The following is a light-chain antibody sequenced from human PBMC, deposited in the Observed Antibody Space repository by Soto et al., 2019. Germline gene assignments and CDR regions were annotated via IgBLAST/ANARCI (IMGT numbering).Light chain of an antibody. J-gene: IGLJ1*01. CDR1: SSNIGAAYD. V-gene: IGLV1-40*01. Sequence: QLVLTQPPSVSGAPGQRVTISCTGSSSNIGAAYDVHWYQQIPGKAPKLLIYGNSNRPSGVPDRVSASKSGTSASLAITGLQADDEADYYCQSYDNSLSGYVFGTGTKLTVL. CDR2: GNS. CDR3: QSYDNSLSGYV.